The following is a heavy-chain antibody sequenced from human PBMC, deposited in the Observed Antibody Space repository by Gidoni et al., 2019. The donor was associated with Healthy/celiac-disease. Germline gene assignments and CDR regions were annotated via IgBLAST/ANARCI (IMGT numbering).Heavy chain of an antibody. CDR2: ISYDGSNK. Sequence: QVQLVESGGGVVQPGRSLRLSCAASGFTFRSYAMHWVRQSPGKGLEWVAVISYDGSNKYYADSVKGRFTISRDNSKNTLYLQMNSLRAEDTAVYYCARDGGDYLDYWGQGTLVTVSS. V-gene: IGHV3-30-3*01. CDR3: ARDGGDYLDY. J-gene: IGHJ4*02. D-gene: IGHD4-17*01. CDR1: GFTFRSYA.